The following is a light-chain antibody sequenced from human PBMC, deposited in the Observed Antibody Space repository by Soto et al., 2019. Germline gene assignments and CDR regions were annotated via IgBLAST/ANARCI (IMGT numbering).Light chain of an antibody. V-gene: IGKV3-15*01. CDR1: QSVISN. J-gene: IGKJ1*01. CDR3: QQYSSWMWT. CDR2: GAS. Sequence: EIVMAQSPAALSFSPGERATLSCRASQSVISNLAWYQQKPGQAPRLLIYGASARATGIPARFSGSGSGTEFTLTISSLESEDSAVYYCQQYSSWMWTFGQGTKVDIK.